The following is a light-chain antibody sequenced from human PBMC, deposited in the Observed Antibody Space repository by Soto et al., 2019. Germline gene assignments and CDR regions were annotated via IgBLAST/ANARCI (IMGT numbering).Light chain of an antibody. CDR3: QQHYTTPLT. CDR1: QSLLYSSDNKNY. Sequence: DIVMTQSPDSLAVSLGERATINCKSSQSLLYSSDNKNYLAWYQQKPGRPPKLLIYWASSRESGVPDRFSASGSGTDSTLTISSLQAEDVAVYYCQQHYTTPLTFGGGTKVEIK. V-gene: IGKV4-1*01. J-gene: IGKJ4*01. CDR2: WAS.